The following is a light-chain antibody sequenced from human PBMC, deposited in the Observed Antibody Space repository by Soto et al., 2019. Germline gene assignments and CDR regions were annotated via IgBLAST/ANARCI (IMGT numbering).Light chain of an antibody. V-gene: IGLV2-8*01. Sequence: QSALTQPPSASGSPGQSVTISCTGTSSDVGRYNRVSWYQHYPGKAPKLMIYEVNKRPSEVPDRFSGSKSGNTAYLTVSGLQSEDEADYYCCSFNGTTLGVFGGGTKVTVL. J-gene: IGLJ2*01. CDR1: SSDVGRYNR. CDR2: EVN. CDR3: CSFNGTTLGV.